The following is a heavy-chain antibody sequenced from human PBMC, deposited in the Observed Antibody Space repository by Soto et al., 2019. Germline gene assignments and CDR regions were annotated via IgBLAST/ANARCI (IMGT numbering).Heavy chain of an antibody. CDR2: IYYSGST. CDR3: ATDGDYHNTWYFDL. D-gene: IGHD4-17*01. Sequence: QVQLQESGPGLVKPSQTLSLTCTVSGGSISSGGYYWSWIRQHPGKGLEWIGYIYYSGSTYYNPSLKSRVTISVDTSKNQSSLKLSSVTAADTAVYYCATDGDYHNTWYFDLWGRGTLVTVSS. V-gene: IGHV4-31*03. CDR1: GGSISSGGYY. J-gene: IGHJ2*01.